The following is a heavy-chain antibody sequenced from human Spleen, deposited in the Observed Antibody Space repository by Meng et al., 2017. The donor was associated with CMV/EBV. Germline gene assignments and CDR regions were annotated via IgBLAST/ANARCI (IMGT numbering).Heavy chain of an antibody. CDR2: ISNDGRNT. CDR3: ARGVLWFGKDTWLDY. Sequence: LSLTCAASGFTFSDYYMSWIRQAPGKGLEWVAVISNDGRNTDYADSVRGRFTISRDSSENTLFLQMPSLRPEDTAVYYCARGVLWFGKDTWLDYWGQGTLVTVSS. CDR1: GFTFSDYY. D-gene: IGHD3-10*01. J-gene: IGHJ4*02. V-gene: IGHV3-30*03.